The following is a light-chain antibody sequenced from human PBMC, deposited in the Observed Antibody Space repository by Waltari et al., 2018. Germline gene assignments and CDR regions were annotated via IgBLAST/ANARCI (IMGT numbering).Light chain of an antibody. CDR2: EVN. J-gene: IGLJ1*01. CDR1: SSDVGGYNY. CDR3: SSYAGSNNLV. Sequence: QSALTQPPSASGSRGQSVTISCTGTSSDVGGYNYASWYQHHPGEAPKLMVFEVNKRPSGVPDRFSGSKSGNTASLTVSGLQAEDDADYYCSSYAGSNNLVFGTGTKVTVL. V-gene: IGLV2-8*01.